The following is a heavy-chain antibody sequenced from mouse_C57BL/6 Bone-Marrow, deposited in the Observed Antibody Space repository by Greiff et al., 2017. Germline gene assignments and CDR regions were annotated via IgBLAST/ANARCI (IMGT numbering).Heavy chain of an antibody. V-gene: IGHV1-69*01. D-gene: IGHD1-1*01. Sequence: QVQLQQPGAELVMPGASVKLSCKASGYTFTSYWMHWVKQRPGQGLEWIGEIDPSDSYTNYNQKFKGKSTLTVDKSSSTAYMQLSSLTSEDSAVYYGARRTYYYGSPYYFDYWGQGTTLTVSS. CDR3: ARRTYYYGSPYYFDY. CDR2: IDPSDSYT. CDR1: GYTFTSYW. J-gene: IGHJ2*01.